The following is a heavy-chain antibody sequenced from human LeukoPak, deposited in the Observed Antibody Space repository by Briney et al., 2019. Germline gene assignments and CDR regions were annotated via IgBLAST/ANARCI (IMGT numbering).Heavy chain of an antibody. CDR2: LYYSGST. D-gene: IGHD5-12*01. CDR1: GGSISSYY. Sequence: PSETLSLTCTVSGGSISSYYWSWIRQPPGKGLEWIGYLYYSGSTNYNPPLKSRVTISVDTSKNQFSLKLSSVTAADTAVYYCARQGHGGYDFNPPDWYFDLWGRGTLVTVSS. V-gene: IGHV4-59*08. J-gene: IGHJ2*01. CDR3: ARQGHGGYDFNPPDWYFDL.